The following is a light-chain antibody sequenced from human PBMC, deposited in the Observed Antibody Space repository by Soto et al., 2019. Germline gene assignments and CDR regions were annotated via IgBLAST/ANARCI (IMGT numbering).Light chain of an antibody. CDR2: DAS. V-gene: IGKV3-15*01. CDR3: QRYNTFSGT. CDR1: QSVSSN. J-gene: IGKJ1*01. Sequence: EIVMTQSPATLSVSPVESATLSCRASQSVSSNLAWHQQKPGQAPRILMYDASTRATGISARFSGSGSGTEFTLTISSLQPDDFATYYCQRYNTFSGTFGPGTKVDIK.